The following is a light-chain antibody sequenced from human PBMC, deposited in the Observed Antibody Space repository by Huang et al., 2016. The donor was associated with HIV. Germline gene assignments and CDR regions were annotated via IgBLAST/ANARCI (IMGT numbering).Light chain of an antibody. Sequence: DIQMTQSPSSLSASVRDRVTITCQASQDISNFLNWYQQKPGKAPKLLIYDASNLETGVPSRFSGSGSGKHFIFTISSLQPDDIATYYCQQCDNLPLTFGGGTNVEIK. V-gene: IGKV1-33*01. J-gene: IGKJ4*01. CDR2: DAS. CDR1: QDISNF. CDR3: QQCDNLPLT.